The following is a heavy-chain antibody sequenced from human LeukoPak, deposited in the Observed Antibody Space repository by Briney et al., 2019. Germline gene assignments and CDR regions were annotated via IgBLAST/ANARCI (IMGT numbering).Heavy chain of an antibody. V-gene: IGHV3-72*01. CDR2: TKNKGNSYTR. D-gene: IGHD3-10*01. J-gene: IGHJ4*02. Sequence: GGSLRLSCAASGFTFSRYAMSWVRQAPGKGLEWCGRTKNKGNSYTREYAASVKGRFTISRDDSKNSLYLQMNSLKTEDTAIYYCVAMIREVGYWGQGTLVTVSS. CDR3: VAMIREVGY. CDR1: GFTFSRYA.